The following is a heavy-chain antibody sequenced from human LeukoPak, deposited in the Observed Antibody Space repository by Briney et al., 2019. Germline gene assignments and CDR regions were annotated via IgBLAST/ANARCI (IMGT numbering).Heavy chain of an antibody. CDR3: ASPSRNRYYFDD. J-gene: IGHJ4*02. CDR2: IYHSGST. D-gene: IGHD1-14*01. V-gene: IGHV4-38-2*01. CDR1: GYSISSGYY. Sequence: SETLSLTCAVSGYSISSGYYWGWIRQTPGKGLEWIGSIYHSGSTYYNPSLKSRVTISVDTSKNQFSLKLSSVTAADTAVYDCASPSRNRYYFDDSGQGTLVTVSS.